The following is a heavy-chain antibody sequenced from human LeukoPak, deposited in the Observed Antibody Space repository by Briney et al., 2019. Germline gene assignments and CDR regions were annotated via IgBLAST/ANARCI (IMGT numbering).Heavy chain of an antibody. J-gene: IGHJ4*02. CDR3: ARVVYYDSSGYYSPFDY. CDR1: GFTFSSYS. Sequence: GGSLRLFCAASGFTFSSYSMNWVRQAPGKGLEWVSSISSSSSYIYYADSVKGRFTISRDNAKNSLYLQMNSLRAEDTAVYYCARVVYYDSSGYYSPFDYWGQGTLVTVSS. V-gene: IGHV3-21*01. CDR2: ISSSSSYI. D-gene: IGHD3-22*01.